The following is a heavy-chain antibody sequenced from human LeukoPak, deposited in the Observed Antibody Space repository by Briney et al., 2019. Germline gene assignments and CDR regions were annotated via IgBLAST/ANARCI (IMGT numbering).Heavy chain of an antibody. CDR1: GFTFSSYS. V-gene: IGHV3-15*01. CDR3: TTGPYYYDSSEPFDY. J-gene: IGHJ4*02. CDR2: IKSKTDGGTT. Sequence: PGGSLRLSCAASGFTFSSYSMNWVRQAPGKGLEWVGRIKSKTDGGTTDYAAPVKGRFTISRDDSKNTLYLQMNSLKTEDTAVYYCTTGPYYYDSSEPFDYWGQGTLVTVSS. D-gene: IGHD3-22*01.